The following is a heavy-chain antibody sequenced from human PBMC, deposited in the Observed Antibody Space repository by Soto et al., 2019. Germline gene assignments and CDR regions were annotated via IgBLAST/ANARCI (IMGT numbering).Heavy chain of an antibody. CDR3: ARDRRGSGYYYYYYGMDV. CDR2: ISAYNGNT. CDR1: GYTFTSYG. J-gene: IGHJ6*02. Sequence: ASVKVSCKASGYTFTSYGISWVRQAPGQGLEWMGWISAYNGNTNYAQKLQGRVTMTTDTSTSTAYMELRSLRSDDTAVYYCARDRRGSGYYYYYYGMDVWGQGTTVTVSS. D-gene: IGHD3-22*01. V-gene: IGHV1-18*01.